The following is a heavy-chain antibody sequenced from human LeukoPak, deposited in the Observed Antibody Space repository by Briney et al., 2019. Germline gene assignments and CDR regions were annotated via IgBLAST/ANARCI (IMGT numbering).Heavy chain of an antibody. V-gene: IGHV3-7*01. CDR3: ARDYGDYEGYFDY. CDR2: IKLDGSEK. D-gene: IGHD4-17*01. Sequence: GGSLRLSCAASGFTFSSYWMSWVRQAPGKGLEWVANIKLDGSEKYYVDSVKGRFTISRDNAKNSLYLQMNSLRAEDTAVYYCARDYGDYEGYFDYWGLGTLVTVSS. CDR1: GFTFSSYW. J-gene: IGHJ4*02.